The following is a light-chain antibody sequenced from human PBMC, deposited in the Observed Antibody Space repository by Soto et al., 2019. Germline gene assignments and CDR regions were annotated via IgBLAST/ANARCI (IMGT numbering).Light chain of an antibody. CDR1: QSINSW. J-gene: IGKJ4*01. CDR3: QQYDDYPLT. CDR2: KAS. V-gene: IGKV1-5*03. Sequence: DIQMTQSPSTLSASVGDRVTITCRASQSINSWLAWYQQKPGKAPNLRIDKASSLESGVPSRFSGSGSGTEFTLTISSLQPDDFATYYCQQYDDYPLTFGGGTKVDIK.